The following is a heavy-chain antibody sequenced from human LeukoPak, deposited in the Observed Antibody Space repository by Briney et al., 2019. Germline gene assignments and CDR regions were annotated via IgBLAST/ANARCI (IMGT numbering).Heavy chain of an antibody. CDR1: GLNFDDNA. J-gene: IGHJ4*02. CDR2: IYWKSGLI. CDR3: AKDKSRGPRKGANSFDY. Sequence: GGSLRLSCAASGLNFDDNAMHWVRQPPGKDLEWVSGIYWKSGLIGYADSVKGRFTISRDNAKNTLYLQMDRLRAEDTALYYWAKDKSRGPRKGANSFDYWGRGTLLTVSS. D-gene: IGHD4/OR15-4a*01. V-gene: IGHV3-9*01.